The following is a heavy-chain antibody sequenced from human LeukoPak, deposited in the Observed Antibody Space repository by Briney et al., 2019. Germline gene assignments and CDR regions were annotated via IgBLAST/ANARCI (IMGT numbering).Heavy chain of an antibody. V-gene: IGHV4-34*01. CDR1: GGSFSGYY. Sequence: SETQSLTCAVYGGSFSGYYWSWIRQPPGKGLEWIGEINHSGSTNYNPSLKSRVTISVDTSKNQFSLKLHSVTAADTAVYYCARETTVTPGVLNYWGQGTLVTVSS. CDR2: INHSGST. J-gene: IGHJ4*02. CDR3: ARETTVTPGVLNY. D-gene: IGHD4-17*01.